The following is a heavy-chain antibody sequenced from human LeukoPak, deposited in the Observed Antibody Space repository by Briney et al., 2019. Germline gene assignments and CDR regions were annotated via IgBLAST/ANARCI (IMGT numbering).Heavy chain of an antibody. CDR1: GFTFSTYA. Sequence: GGSLRLSCATSGFTFSTYAVTWVRQAPGKGLEGVSAIDIYCTKTKYADSVKGGFTISRDNSKNTLYLQMNSLRGEDTAIYYCARDYKADFWGQGTLVTVSS. D-gene: IGHD3-10*01. V-gene: IGHV3-23*05. J-gene: IGHJ4*02. CDR2: IDIYCTKT. CDR3: ARDYKADF.